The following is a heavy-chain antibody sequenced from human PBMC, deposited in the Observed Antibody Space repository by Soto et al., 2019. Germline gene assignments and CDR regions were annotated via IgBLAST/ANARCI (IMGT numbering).Heavy chain of an antibody. D-gene: IGHD1-26*01. CDR2: IRSKTHSYAT. Sequence: EVQLVESGGGLVQPGECLNLSCAASGFTLSGSAVHWVRQASGKGLEWVGRIRSKTHSYATEYIASVKGRFTMSRDDSNNTAYLQMNGLKTDDTAVYYCTRSGGSYSFGYLGQGTLVTVSS. CDR1: GFTLSGSA. CDR3: TRSGGSYSFGY. V-gene: IGHV3-73*02. J-gene: IGHJ4*02.